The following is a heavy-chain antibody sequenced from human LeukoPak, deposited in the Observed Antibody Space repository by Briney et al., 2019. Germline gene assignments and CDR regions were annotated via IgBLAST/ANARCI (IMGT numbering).Heavy chain of an antibody. Sequence: PSETLSLTCDVSGASLSRTNWWSWLRPPPGMGLEWLGEVYHDGRANYSPALESLITRSVDKSKNQFSLRLDSVTAAVTALYYCARHGYDFHYSFDYWGQGALVTVSS. CDR3: ARHGYDFHYSFDY. CDR1: GASLSRTNW. D-gene: IGHD2/OR15-2a*01. CDR2: VYHDGRA. V-gene: IGHV4-4*02. J-gene: IGHJ4*02.